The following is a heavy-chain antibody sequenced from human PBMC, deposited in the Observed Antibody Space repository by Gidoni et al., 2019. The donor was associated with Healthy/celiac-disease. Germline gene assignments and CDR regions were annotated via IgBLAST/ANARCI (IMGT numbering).Heavy chain of an antibody. D-gene: IGHD1-7*01. J-gene: IGHJ4*02. CDR2: IYYSGST. Sequence: QVQLQESGPGLVTPSPTLSLTCPVSGGSLRSGGYYWSWIRQHPGKGLEWIGYIYYSGSTYYNPSLKSRVTISVDTSKNQFSLKLSSVTAADTAVYYCARSFSSAGTLITPWGQGTLVTVSS. V-gene: IGHV4-31*03. CDR3: ARSFSSAGTLITP. CDR1: GGSLRSGGYY.